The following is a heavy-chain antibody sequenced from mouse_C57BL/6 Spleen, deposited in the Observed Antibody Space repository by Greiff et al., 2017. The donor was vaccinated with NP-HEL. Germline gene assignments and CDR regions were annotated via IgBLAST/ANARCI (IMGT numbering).Heavy chain of an antibody. Sequence: VQLQESGAELARPGASVKLSCKASGFTFTSYGIRWVKQRTGQGLEWIGVIYPRSGYTYYNEKFKGKATLTADKSSSTAYMELRRRTSEDSAVYFCARRGDYHFDYWGQGTTLTVSS. CDR3: ARRGDYHFDY. J-gene: IGHJ2*01. V-gene: IGHV1-81*01. CDR2: IYPRSGYT. CDR1: GFTFTSYG. D-gene: IGHD2-4*01.